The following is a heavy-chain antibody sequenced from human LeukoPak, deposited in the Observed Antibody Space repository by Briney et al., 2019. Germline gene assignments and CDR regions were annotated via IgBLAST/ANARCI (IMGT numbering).Heavy chain of an antibody. CDR2: IDPNTGGT. V-gene: IGHV1-2*02. Sequence: ASVKASCKASGYTFTGYYMHWVRQAPGQGLEWMGWIDPNTGGTNYAQKFQGRVTMTRDTSISTAYMELSRLRSDDTAVYYCARGNYDFWTYWGQGTLVTVSS. D-gene: IGHD3-3*01. J-gene: IGHJ4*02. CDR3: ARGNYDFWTY. CDR1: GYTFTGYY.